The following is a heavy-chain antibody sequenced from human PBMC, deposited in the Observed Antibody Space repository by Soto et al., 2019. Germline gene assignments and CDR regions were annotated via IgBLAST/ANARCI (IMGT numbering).Heavy chain of an antibody. V-gene: IGHV4-4*07. Sequence: QVQLRESGPGLVKPSETLSLTCTVSGDSISNYWSWIRQPAGKGLEWIGRINTSGTTNYNPSLKSRVSMAVDKFKNQLSTKLSSVTAGDTAVYFCARESSGGSNWFHPWGQGTLVTVPS. D-gene: IGHD3-22*01. J-gene: IGHJ5*02. CDR3: ARESSGGSNWFHP. CDR2: INTSGTT. CDR1: GDSISNY.